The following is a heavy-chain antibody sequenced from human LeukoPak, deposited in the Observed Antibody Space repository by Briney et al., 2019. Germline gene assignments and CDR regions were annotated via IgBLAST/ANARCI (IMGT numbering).Heavy chain of an antibody. J-gene: IGHJ4*02. V-gene: IGHV3-33*01. Sequence: PGGSLRLSCAASGFTFSSYGMHWVRQAPGKGLEWVAVIWYDGSNKYYADSVKGRFTISRDNSKNTLYLQMNRLRAEDTAVYYCAGGYGDLDYWGQGTLVTVSS. D-gene: IGHD5-18*01. CDR3: AGGYGDLDY. CDR2: IWYDGSNK. CDR1: GFTFSSYG.